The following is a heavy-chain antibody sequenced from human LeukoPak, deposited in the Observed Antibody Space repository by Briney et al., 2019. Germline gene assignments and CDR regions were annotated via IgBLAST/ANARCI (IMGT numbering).Heavy chain of an antibody. CDR1: GFTFDDYA. CDR3: AKDTGYYYDSSGGFDY. V-gene: IGHV3-9*01. D-gene: IGHD3-22*01. Sequence: GRSLRLSCAASGFTFDDYAMHWLRQAPGKGLEWVSGGSWNSGSIGYADSVKGRFTISRDNAKNSLYLLMNSLRAEDTALYYCAKDTGYYYDSSGGFDYWGQGTLVTVSS. J-gene: IGHJ4*02. CDR2: GSWNSGSI.